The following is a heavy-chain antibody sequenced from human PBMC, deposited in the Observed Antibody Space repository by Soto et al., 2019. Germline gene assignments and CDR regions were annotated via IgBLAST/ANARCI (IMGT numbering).Heavy chain of an antibody. Sequence: ASVKVSCKASGYTLTSYAMHWVRQAPGQRLEWMGWINAGNGNTKYSQKFQGRVTITRDTSASTAYMELSSLRSEDTAVYYCARDGHTMVGYRQGDYYYYGMDVWG. CDR1: GYTLTSYA. D-gene: IGHD6-13*01. V-gene: IGHV1-3*01. CDR2: INAGNGNT. CDR3: ARDGHTMVGYRQGDYYYYGMDV. J-gene: IGHJ6*02.